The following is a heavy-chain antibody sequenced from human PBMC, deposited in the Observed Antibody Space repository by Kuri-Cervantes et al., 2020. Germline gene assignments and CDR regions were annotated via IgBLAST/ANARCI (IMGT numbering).Heavy chain of an antibody. J-gene: IGHJ4*02. CDR3: ARGREWRQKYYFDY. D-gene: IGHD3-3*01. CDR2: IHYSGNT. V-gene: IGHV4-39*01. CDR1: GGFIRSSSYY. Sequence: SETLSLTCTVSGGFIRSSSYYWGWIRQPPGKGLEWIGSIHYSGNTYYNPCLKSRVTISVDTSKNQFSLKLSSVTAADTAVYYCARGREWRQKYYFDYWGQGTLVTVSS.